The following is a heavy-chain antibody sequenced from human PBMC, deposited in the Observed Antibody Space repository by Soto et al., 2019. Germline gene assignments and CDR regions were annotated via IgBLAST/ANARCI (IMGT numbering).Heavy chain of an antibody. CDR1: GFTFSSYW. V-gene: IGHV3-7*01. D-gene: IGHD3-10*01. J-gene: IGHJ4*02. CDR3: GGELSRPPRHYYGSGSYYDY. CDR2: IKQDGSEK. Sequence: GGSLRLSCAASGFTFSSYWMSWVRQAPGKGLEWVANIKQDGSEKYYVDSVKGRFTISRDNAKNSLYLQMNSLRAEDTVVYYCGGELSRPPRHYYGSGSYYDYWGQGTLVTVSS.